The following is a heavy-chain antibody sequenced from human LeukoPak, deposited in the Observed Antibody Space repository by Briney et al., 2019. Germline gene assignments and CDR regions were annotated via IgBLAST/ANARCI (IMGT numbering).Heavy chain of an antibody. CDR1: GGSFSGYY. V-gene: IGHV4-34*01. CDR2: INHSGST. J-gene: IGHJ4*02. Sequence: PSETLSLTCAVYGGSFSGYYWSWIRQPPGKGLEWIGEINHSGSTNYNPSLKSRVTISVNTSKNQFSLKLSSVTAADTAVYYCARGIYCGGGSCYYYFDYWGQGTLVTVSS. D-gene: IGHD2-15*01. CDR3: ARGIYCGGGSCYYYFDY.